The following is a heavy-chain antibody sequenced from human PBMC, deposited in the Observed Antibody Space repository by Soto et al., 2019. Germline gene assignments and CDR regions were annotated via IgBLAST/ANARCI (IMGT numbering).Heavy chain of an antibody. Sequence: GGSLRLSCAASGFTFSSYGMHWVRQAPGKGLEWVAVIWYDGSNKYYADSVKGRFTISRDNSKNTLYLQMNSLRAEDTAVYYCARGPPREYCSGGSCYSNWFEPWGQGTLVTVSS. D-gene: IGHD2-15*01. CDR1: GFTFSSYG. CDR2: IWYDGSNK. V-gene: IGHV3-33*01. CDR3: ARGPPREYCSGGSCYSNWFEP. J-gene: IGHJ5*02.